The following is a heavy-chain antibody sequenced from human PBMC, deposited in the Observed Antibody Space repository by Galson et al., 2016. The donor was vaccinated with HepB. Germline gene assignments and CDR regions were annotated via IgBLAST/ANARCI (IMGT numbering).Heavy chain of an antibody. Sequence: SLRLSCAASGFTFSDFGMHWVRQAPGKGLEWLAVISYDGSHKYYADSVKGRFTISRDSSKNTLFLQMNSLRAEDTAVYYCATPRDSSGSYFPPRDRGQGALVTVSS. CDR3: ATPRDSSGSYFPPRD. CDR1: GFTFSDFG. CDR2: ISYDGSHK. D-gene: IGHD1-26*01. J-gene: IGHJ4*02. V-gene: IGHV3-30*03.